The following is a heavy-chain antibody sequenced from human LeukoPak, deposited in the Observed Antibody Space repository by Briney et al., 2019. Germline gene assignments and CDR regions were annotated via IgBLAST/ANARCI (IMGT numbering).Heavy chain of an antibody. CDR1: GFTFSSYA. Sequence: GESLRLSCAASGFTFSSYAMNWVRQAPGKGLEWVSTISGSGGSIYYADSVKGRFTISRDNSKNTLYLQMNSLRAEDTAVYYCAKRGYYYDSSGYYYFDYWGQGTLVTVSS. J-gene: IGHJ4*02. V-gene: IGHV3-23*01. CDR3: AKRGYYYDSSGYYYFDY. D-gene: IGHD3-22*01. CDR2: ISGSGGSI.